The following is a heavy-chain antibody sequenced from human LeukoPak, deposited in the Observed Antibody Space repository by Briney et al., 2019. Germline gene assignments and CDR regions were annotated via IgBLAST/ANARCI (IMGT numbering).Heavy chain of an antibody. CDR3: AKGSQWELLPFDY. Sequence: GGSLRLSCAASGFTFSSYAVSWVRQAPGKGLEWVSAISGSGGSTYYADSVMSRFTISRDNSKNTLYLQMNSLRAEDTAVYYCAKGSQWELLPFDYWGQGTLVTVSS. D-gene: IGHD1-26*01. CDR2: ISGSGGST. J-gene: IGHJ4*02. CDR1: GFTFSSYA. V-gene: IGHV3-23*01.